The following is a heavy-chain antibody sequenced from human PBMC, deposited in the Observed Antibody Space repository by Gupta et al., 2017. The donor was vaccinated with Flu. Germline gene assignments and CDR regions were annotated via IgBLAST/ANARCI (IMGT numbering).Heavy chain of an antibody. CDR3: ASQQYYDFWSGYIDY. V-gene: IGHV4-61*02. Sequence: QVQLQESGPGLVKPSQTLSLTCTVSGGSISSGSYYWSWIRQPAGKGLEWIGRIYTSGSTNYNPSLKSRVTISVDTSKNQFSLKLSSVTAADTAVYYCASQQYYDFWSGYIDYWGQGTLVTVSS. CDR1: GGSISSGSYY. J-gene: IGHJ4*02. D-gene: IGHD3-3*01. CDR2: IYTSGST.